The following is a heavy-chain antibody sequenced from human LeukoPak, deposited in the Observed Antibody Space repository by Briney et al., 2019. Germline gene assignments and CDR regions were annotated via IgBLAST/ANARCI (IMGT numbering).Heavy chain of an antibody. CDR3: ARQGGDILTGYLDY. CDR1: GFTFSDYY. CDR2: ISSSGTYI. Sequence: GGSLRLSCAASGFTFSDYYMSWIRQAPGKGLEWVSYISSSGTYINSADSVKGRFTISRDYPKNSLYLQMSSLRAEDTAVYYCARQGGDILTGYLDYWGQGTLVTVSS. D-gene: IGHD3-9*01. V-gene: IGHV3-11*03. J-gene: IGHJ4*02.